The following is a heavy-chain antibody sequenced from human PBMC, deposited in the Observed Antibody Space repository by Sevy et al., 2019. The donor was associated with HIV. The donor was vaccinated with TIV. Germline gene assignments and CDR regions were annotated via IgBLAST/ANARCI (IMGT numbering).Heavy chain of an antibody. Sequence: SETLSLTCTVSGGSISSYYWSWIRQPAGKGLEWIGRIYTSGSTNYNPSLKSRVTMSVDTSKNQFSLKLGSVTAADTAGYYCAGEGGGYCGGDCLDYWGQGTLVTVSS. J-gene: IGHJ4*02. V-gene: IGHV4-4*07. D-gene: IGHD2-21*02. CDR3: AGEGGGYCGGDCLDY. CDR1: GGSISSYY. CDR2: IYTSGST.